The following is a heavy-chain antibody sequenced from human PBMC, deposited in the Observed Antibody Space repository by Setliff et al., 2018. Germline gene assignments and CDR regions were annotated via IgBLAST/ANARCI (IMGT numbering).Heavy chain of an antibody. CDR2: ISGYNGNT. CDR3: SRFGLYYEAVYGGGDYYYYGMDV. CDR1: GYTFTSYG. Sequence: GASVKVSCKASGYTFTSYGFSWVRQAPGQGLEWMGWISGYNGNTNYAQKVQGRVTMTKDTSTGTIYMELRSLRADDTAVYYCSRFGLYYEAVYGGGDYYYYGMDVWGQGTAVTVSS. V-gene: IGHV1-18*01. J-gene: IGHJ6*02. D-gene: IGHD3-16*01.